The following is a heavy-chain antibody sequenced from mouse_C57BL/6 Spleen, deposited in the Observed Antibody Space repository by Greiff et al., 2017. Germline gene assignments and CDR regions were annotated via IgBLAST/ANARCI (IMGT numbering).Heavy chain of an antibody. J-gene: IGHJ2*01. Sequence: EVKVVESGGGLVKPGGSLKLSCAASGFTFSDYGMHWVRQAPEKGLEWVAYISSGSSTIYYADTVKGRFTISRDNAKNTLFLQMTSLRSEDTAMYYCAKTNWEGDFDYWGQGTTLTVSS. V-gene: IGHV5-17*01. CDR1: GFTFSDYG. CDR3: AKTNWEGDFDY. D-gene: IGHD4-1*01. CDR2: ISSGSSTI.